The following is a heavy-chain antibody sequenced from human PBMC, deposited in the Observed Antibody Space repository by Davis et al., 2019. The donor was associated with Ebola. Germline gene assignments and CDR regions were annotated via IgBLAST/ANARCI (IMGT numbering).Heavy chain of an antibody. V-gene: IGHV3-7*03. CDR2: IKQDGSEK. CDR1: GFTLSSYW. CDR3: ARADGGDSYAFDI. D-gene: IGHD3-16*01. Sequence: GESLKISCAASGFTLSSYWMTWVRQAPGKGLEWVASIKQDGSEKYYVDSVKGRFTISRDNAKNSLYLQMNSLRAEDTAVYYCARADGGDSYAFDIWGQGTMVTVSS. J-gene: IGHJ3*02.